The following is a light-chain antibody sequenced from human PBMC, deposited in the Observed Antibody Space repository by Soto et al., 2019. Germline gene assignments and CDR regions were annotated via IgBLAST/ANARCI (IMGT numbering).Light chain of an antibody. CDR2: DVS. CDR1: QDIRGA. Sequence: AIQVTQSPSSLSASVGDRVTITCLASQDIRGALSCYQQKPGKPPKLLIYDVSTLEHGVPSRFSGPSSGPHFTLTISGLQPEDFGNYYCQQFNHSPVTVGHGTRLPIK. V-gene: IGKV1-13*01. CDR3: QQFNHSPVT. J-gene: IGKJ5*01.